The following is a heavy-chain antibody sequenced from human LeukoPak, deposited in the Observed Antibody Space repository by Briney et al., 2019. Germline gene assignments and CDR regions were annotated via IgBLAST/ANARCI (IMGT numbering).Heavy chain of an antibody. CDR1: GFTFSGSA. Sequence: PGGSLRLSCAASGFTFSGSAMHWVRQASGKGLEWVGRIRSKANSYATAYAASVKGRFTISRDDSKNTAYLQMNSLKTEDTAVYYCAKDKPELARGVITDAFDIWGQGTMVTVSS. D-gene: IGHD3-10*01. CDR3: AKDKPELARGVITDAFDI. V-gene: IGHV3-73*01. J-gene: IGHJ3*02. CDR2: IRSKANSYAT.